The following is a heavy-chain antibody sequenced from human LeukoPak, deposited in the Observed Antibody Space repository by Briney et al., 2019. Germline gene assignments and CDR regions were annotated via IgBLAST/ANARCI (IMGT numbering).Heavy chain of an antibody. CDR2: ISSSSSYI. D-gene: IGHD3-22*01. J-gene: IGHJ6*02. V-gene: IGHV3-21*01. Sequence: GRSLRLSCAASGFTFSSYSMNWVRQAPGKGLEWVSSISSSSSYIYYADSVKGRFTISRDNAKNSLYLQMNSPRAEDTAVYYCARPDYYDSSGYPYYYYYYGMDVWGQGTTVTVSS. CDR3: ARPDYYDSSGYPYYYYYYGMDV. CDR1: GFTFSSYS.